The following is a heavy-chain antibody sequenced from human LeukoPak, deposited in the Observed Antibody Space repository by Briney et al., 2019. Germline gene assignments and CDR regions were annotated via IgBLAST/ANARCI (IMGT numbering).Heavy chain of an antibody. D-gene: IGHD5-18*01. CDR1: GYTFTRYG. Sequence: ASVKVSCKASGYTFTRYGISWVRQAPGQGLEWMGWISGYKGKTKYVHKFQGRVTMTTDTSTSTAYMELRSLRSDDTAVYYCARDSGEKEDTANQDDAFDIWGQGTMVTVSS. V-gene: IGHV1-18*01. CDR3: ARDSGEKEDTANQDDAFDI. CDR2: ISGYKGKT. J-gene: IGHJ3*02.